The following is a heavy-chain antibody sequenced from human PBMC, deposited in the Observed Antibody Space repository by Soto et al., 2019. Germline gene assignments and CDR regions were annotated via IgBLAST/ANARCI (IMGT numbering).Heavy chain of an antibody. Sequence: QVQLVESGGGVVQPGGSLRLSCAASGFTFRNHAMHWVRQAPGKGLECLAVIAYDGSNAFYRDSVKGRLTISRDNSNNTRYLPMNSLRSEDTGVYSCARGDREDILVVVGARPGEYGIDIWGQGTTVTVSS. CDR2: IAYDGSNA. CDR1: GFTFRNHA. D-gene: IGHD2-15*01. V-gene: IGHV3-30-3*01. CDR3: ARGDREDILVVVGARPGEYGIDI. J-gene: IGHJ6*02.